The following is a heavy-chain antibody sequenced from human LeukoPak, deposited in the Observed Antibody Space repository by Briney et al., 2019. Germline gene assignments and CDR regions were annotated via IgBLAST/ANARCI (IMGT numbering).Heavy chain of an antibody. Sequence: SETLSLTCTVTGGLISSGSYYWSWVRQPAGKGLEWVGRMYTSGSTYYNPSLKSRVTISVDTSKNQFSLKLSSVTAADTAVYYCARIGYSYGYSLTFDYWGQGTLVTVSS. J-gene: IGHJ4*02. D-gene: IGHD5-18*01. CDR2: MYTSGST. V-gene: IGHV4-61*02. CDR3: ARIGYSYGYSLTFDY. CDR1: GGLISSGSYY.